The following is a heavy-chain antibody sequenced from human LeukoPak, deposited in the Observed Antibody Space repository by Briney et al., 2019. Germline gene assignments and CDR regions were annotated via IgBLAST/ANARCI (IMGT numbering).Heavy chain of an antibody. CDR2: IYTSGST. V-gene: IGHV4-61*02. D-gene: IGHD6-19*01. J-gene: IGHJ6*03. CDR1: GGSISSGSYY. CDR3: ARQAVAYYSYMDV. Sequence: SETLSLTCTVSGGSISSGSYYWSWIRQPAGKGLEWIGRIYTSGSTNYNPSLKSRVTISVDTSKNQFSLKLSSVTAADTAVYYCARQAVAYYSYMDVWDKGTTVTISS.